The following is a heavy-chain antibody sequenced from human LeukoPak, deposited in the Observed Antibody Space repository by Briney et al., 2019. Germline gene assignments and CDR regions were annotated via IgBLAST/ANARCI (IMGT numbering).Heavy chain of an antibody. V-gene: IGHV3-7*01. CDR1: GFTFSSYW. Sequence: PGGSLRLSCAASGFTFSSYWMSWVRQAPGKGLEWVANIKQDGSEKYYVDSVKGRFTISRDNAKNSLYLQMNSLRAEDTAVYYCARARSYSGSYYGMDVWGQGTTVTVSS. CDR2: IKQDGSEK. J-gene: IGHJ6*02. CDR3: ARARSYSGSYYGMDV. D-gene: IGHD1-26*01.